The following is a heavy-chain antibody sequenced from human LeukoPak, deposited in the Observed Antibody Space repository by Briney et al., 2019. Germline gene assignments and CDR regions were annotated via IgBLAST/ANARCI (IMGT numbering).Heavy chain of an antibody. V-gene: IGHV1-2*02. CDR1: GYTFTGYY. Sequence: ASVKVSCKASGYTFTGYYMHWVRQAPGQGLEWMGWINPNSGGTNYAQKFQGRVTMTRDTSISTAYMELSRLRSDDTAVYYCARGMMSMVRGAYFDYWGQGTLVTVSS. CDR3: ARGMMSMVRGAYFDY. D-gene: IGHD3-10*01. CDR2: INPNSGGT. J-gene: IGHJ4*02.